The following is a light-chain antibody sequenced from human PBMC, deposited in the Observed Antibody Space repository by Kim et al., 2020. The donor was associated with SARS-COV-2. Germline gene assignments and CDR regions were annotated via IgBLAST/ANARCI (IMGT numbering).Light chain of an antibody. V-gene: IGLV3-21*04. CDR3: QVWDTTTDHPFV. CDR2: YNT. CDR1: NIGRKS. J-gene: IGLJ1*01. Sequence: PRKTATITCGGNNIGRKSVHWYQQKPGQAPVLVIYYNTGRPSGIPERFSGSISGNTATLTISRVEAGDEADYYCQVWDTTTDHPFVFGTGTKVTVL.